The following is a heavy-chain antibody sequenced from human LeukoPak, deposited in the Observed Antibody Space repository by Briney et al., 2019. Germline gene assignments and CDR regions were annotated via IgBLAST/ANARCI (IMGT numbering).Heavy chain of an antibody. CDR2: ISGSGGST. Sequence: GGSLRPSCAASGFTFSSYAMSWVRQAPGKGLEWVSAISGSGGSTYYADSVKGRFTTSRDNSKNTLYLQMNSLRAEDTAVYYCAKNLDSSGYYLFDYWGQGTLVTVSS. D-gene: IGHD3-22*01. CDR3: AKNLDSSGYYLFDY. J-gene: IGHJ4*02. V-gene: IGHV3-23*01. CDR1: GFTFSSYA.